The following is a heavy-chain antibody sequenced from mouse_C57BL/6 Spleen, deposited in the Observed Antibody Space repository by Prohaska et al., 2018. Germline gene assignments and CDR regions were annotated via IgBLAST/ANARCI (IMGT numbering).Heavy chain of an antibody. D-gene: IGHD2-3*01. J-gene: IGHJ1*03. V-gene: IGHV5-9*01. CDR2: ISGGGGNT. CDR3: ARQRDYDGYYVWYFDV. Sequence: EKRLEWVATISGGGGNTYYPDSVKGRFTISRDNAKNTLYLQMSSLRSEDTALYYCARQRDYDGYYVWYFDVWGTGTTVTVSS.